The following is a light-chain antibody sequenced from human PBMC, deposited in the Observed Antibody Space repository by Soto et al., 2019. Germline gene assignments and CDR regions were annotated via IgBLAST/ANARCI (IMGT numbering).Light chain of an antibody. J-gene: IGKJ1*01. V-gene: IGKV3-20*01. CDR1: QSVSSSY. Sequence: EIVLTQSPGTLSLSPGERATLSCRASQSVSSSYLAWYQQKPGQAPRLLIYGASSRATGIPDRFSGSGSGTDFTRTISRVEPEDFAVYYCQQYGSSPTFGQGTKVEIK. CDR2: GAS. CDR3: QQYGSSPT.